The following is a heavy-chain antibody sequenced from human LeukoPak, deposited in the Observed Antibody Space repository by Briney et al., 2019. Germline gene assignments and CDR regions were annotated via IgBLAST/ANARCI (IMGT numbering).Heavy chain of an antibody. V-gene: IGHV4-34*01. D-gene: IGHD3-10*01. J-gene: IGHJ4*02. Sequence: SETLSLTCAVYGGSFSGYYWSWIRQPPGKGLEWIGEINHSGSTNYNPSLKSRVTISVDTSKNQFSLKLSSVTAADTAVYYCVYGSGSYYPDFDFWGQGTLVTVSS. CDR1: GGSFSGYY. CDR2: INHSGST. CDR3: VYGSGSYYPDFDF.